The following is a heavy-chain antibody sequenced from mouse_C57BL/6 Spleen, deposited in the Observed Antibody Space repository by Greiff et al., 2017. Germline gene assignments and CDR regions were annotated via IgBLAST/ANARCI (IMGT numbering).Heavy chain of an antibody. V-gene: IGHV1-55*01. CDR1: GYTFTSYW. CDR3: AMRLLLDY. Sequence: QVQLQQSGAELMKPGASVKLSCKATGYTFTSYWITWVKQRPGQGLEWIGDIYPGSGSTNYNEKFKSKATLTVDTSSSTAYMQLSSLTSEDSAVXYCAMRLLLDYWGQGTTLTVAS. J-gene: IGHJ2*01. CDR2: IYPGSGST.